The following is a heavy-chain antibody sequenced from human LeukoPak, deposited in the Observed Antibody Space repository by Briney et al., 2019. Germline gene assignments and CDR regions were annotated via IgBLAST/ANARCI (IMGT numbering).Heavy chain of an antibody. CDR3: ARQRLWFGELSLGAFDI. V-gene: IGHV4-30-4*08. CDR1: GGSISSGDYY. D-gene: IGHD3-10*01. J-gene: IGHJ3*02. Sequence: SETLSLTCTVSGGSISSGDYYWSWIRQPPGKGLEWIGYIYYSGSTNYNPSLKSRVTISVDTSENQFSLRLSSVTAADTAVYYCARQRLWFGELSLGAFDIWGQGTTVTVSS. CDR2: IYYSGST.